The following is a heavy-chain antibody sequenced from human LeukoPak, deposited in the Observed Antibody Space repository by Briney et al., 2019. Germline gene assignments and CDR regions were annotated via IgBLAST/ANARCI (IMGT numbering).Heavy chain of an antibody. J-gene: IGHJ4*02. CDR3: ARGDGAAAGKGLDY. D-gene: IGHD6-13*01. CDR2: INHSGST. Sequence: SETLSLTCAVYGESFSGYYWNWIRQPPGKGLEWIGEINHSGSTNYNPSLESRVTISVDTSKNQFSLKLSSVTAADTAVYYCARGDGAAAGKGLDYWGQGTLVTVSS. V-gene: IGHV4-34*01. CDR1: GESFSGYY.